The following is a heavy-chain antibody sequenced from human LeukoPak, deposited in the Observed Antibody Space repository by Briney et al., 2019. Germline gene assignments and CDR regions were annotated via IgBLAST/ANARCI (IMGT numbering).Heavy chain of an antibody. J-gene: IGHJ4*02. CDR3: ARRAITSDCSSTSCYTGGFDY. Sequence: PGGSLRLSCAASGFTFSSYWMSWVRQAPGKGLEWVANIKQDGSEKYYVDSVKGRFTISRDNAKNSLYLQMNSLRAEDTAVYYCARRAITSDCSSTSCYTGGFDYWGQGTLVTVSS. D-gene: IGHD2-2*02. CDR1: GFTFSSYW. V-gene: IGHV3-7*01. CDR2: IKQDGSEK.